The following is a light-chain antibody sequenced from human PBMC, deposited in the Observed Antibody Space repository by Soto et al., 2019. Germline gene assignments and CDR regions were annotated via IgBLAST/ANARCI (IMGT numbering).Light chain of an antibody. Sequence: QSVLTQPAAVSGSPGQSLTIACTGTSRDIGGHNFVSWYQHHPGKAPKLLIYEVSYRASGVSNRFTGSKSANTASLTISGLQAEYQADYSCSSSTTSSYVVFGGGTKLTVL. V-gene: IGLV2-14*01. CDR1: SRDIGGHNF. J-gene: IGLJ2*01. CDR2: EVS. CDR3: SSSTTSSYVV.